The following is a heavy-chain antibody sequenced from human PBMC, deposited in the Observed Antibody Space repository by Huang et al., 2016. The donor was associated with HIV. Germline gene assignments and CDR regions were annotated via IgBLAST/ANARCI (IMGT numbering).Heavy chain of an antibody. CDR2: VKPSVGGA. Sequence: QVQLVQSGAEVKKPGASVTISCKASGFSILIYYIHWVRQAPGQGLEWIGRVKPSVGGADYAQKFKCRGTMTRETSTRTLYMELSSLRSEDTAVYYCAREGITPSGTEVSGFDFWGQGTPVSVSS. D-gene: IGHD6-13*01. CDR3: AREGITPSGTEVSGFDF. CDR1: GFSILIYY. J-gene: IGHJ5*01. V-gene: IGHV1-46*03.